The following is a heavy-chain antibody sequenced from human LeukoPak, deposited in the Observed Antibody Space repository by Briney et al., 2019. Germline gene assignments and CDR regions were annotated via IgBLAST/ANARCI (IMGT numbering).Heavy chain of an antibody. D-gene: IGHD4-17*01. CDR3: AREGRYGDYEGY. V-gene: IGHV4-4*07. Sequence: PSETLSLTCTVSGASLNSYYWSWIRQPAGKGLEWIGRIYSGGSTNYNPSLESRVTLSVDTSKNQFSLRLSSLTVADTAVYYCAREGRYGDYEGYWGQGTLVTVSS. J-gene: IGHJ4*02. CDR1: GASLNSYY. CDR2: IYSGGST.